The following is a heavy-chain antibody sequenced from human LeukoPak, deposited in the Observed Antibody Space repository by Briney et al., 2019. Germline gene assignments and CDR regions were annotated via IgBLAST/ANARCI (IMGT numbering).Heavy chain of an antibody. CDR3: ARAYYDSSGYYGLSDY. CDR2: INPNSGNT. D-gene: IGHD3-22*01. CDR1: GYTFTGYY. V-gene: IGHV1-18*04. J-gene: IGHJ4*02. Sequence: ASVKVSCKASGYTFTGYYMHWVRQAPGQGLEWMGWINPNSGNTNYAQKLQGRVTMTTDTSTSTAYMELRSLRSDDTAVYYCARAYYDSSGYYGLSDYWGQGTLVTVSS.